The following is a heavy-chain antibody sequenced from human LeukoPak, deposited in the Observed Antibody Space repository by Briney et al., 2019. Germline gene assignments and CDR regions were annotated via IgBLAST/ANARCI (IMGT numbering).Heavy chain of an antibody. J-gene: IGHJ4*02. CDR1: GFTFDDYS. CDR3: AKDNLRKLTSEYYFDF. V-gene: IGHV3-43*01. CDR2: ISWDGGST. Sequence: GGSLRLSCAASGFTFDDYSMHWVRQPPGHGLEWVSLISWDGGSTFYAESVKGRFTISRDNNKNSLYLQMNSLRTEDTALYYCAKDNLRKLTSEYYFDFWGQGTLVTVSS. D-gene: IGHD1-14*01.